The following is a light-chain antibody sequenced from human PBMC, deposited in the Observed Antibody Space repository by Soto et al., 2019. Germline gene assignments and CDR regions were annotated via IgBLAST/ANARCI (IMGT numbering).Light chain of an antibody. CDR2: DAS. CDR3: QQYNSLWT. J-gene: IGKJ1*01. Sequence: DIKMTQSPSTLSASVGDRVTITCRASQDINKWLAWYQQKPGKAPNLLISDASSLQSGVPSRSSGSGSGTEFTLTISSLQPQDFATYYCQQYNSLWTFGQGTKVDIK. V-gene: IGKV1-5*01. CDR1: QDINKW.